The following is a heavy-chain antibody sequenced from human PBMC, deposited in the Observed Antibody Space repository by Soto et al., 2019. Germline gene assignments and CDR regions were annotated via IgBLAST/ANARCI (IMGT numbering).Heavy chain of an antibody. D-gene: IGHD6-13*01. CDR2: ISAYNGNT. CDR3: AIVAERIAAAGTFSY. J-gene: IGHJ4*02. Sequence: GASVKVSCKASCYTFSRYGIRWGGPAPGQGLEWMGWISAYNGNTNYAQKLQGRVTMTTDTSTSTAYMELRSLRSDDTAVYYCAIVAERIAAAGTFSYWGQGTLVTV. V-gene: IGHV1-18*01. CDR1: CYTFSRYG.